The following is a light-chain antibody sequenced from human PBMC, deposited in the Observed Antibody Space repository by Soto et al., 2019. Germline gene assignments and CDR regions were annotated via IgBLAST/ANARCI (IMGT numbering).Light chain of an antibody. CDR3: QQRSNRPTWT. J-gene: IGKJ1*01. CDR1: QSVSSY. Sequence: EIVLTQSPATLSLSPGERATLSCRASQSVSSYLAWYQQKPGQAPRLLIYDASNRATGIPARFSGSRSGTAFTLTISSLEPEDFAVYYCQQRSNRPTWTCGQGPKVEIK. CDR2: DAS. V-gene: IGKV3-11*01.